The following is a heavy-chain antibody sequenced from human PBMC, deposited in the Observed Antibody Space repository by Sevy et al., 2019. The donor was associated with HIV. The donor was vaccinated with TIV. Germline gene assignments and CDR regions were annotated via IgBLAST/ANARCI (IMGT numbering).Heavy chain of an antibody. V-gene: IGHV3-30*18. CDR2: ISEDGSDK. CDR3: ANSRGRYEGSSWLYYYYAMDV. Sequence: GGSLRLSCAASGFTFSRLGMHWVRQVPGKGLEWVAIISEDGSDKDYADSGKGRFTISRDNSKDTLYLQMSSLRLEDTAVYYCANSRGRYEGSSWLYYYYAMDVWGQGTTVTVSS. J-gene: IGHJ6*02. CDR1: GFTFSRLG. D-gene: IGHD6-13*01.